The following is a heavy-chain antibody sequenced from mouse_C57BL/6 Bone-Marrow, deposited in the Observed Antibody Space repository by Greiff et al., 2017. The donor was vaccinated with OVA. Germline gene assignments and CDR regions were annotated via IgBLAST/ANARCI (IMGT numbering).Heavy chain of an antibody. D-gene: IGHD3-2*02. CDR2: IDPADGDT. V-gene: IGHV14-1*01. J-gene: IGHJ2*01. Sequence: EVQLQQSGAELVRPGASVKLSCTASGFNIKDYFMHWVKQRPEQGLEWIGRIDPADGDTEYAPKFQGKATMTADTSSNTAYLQLSSLTSEDTAVYYCTTTQATDFDYWGQGTTLTVSS. CDR1: GFNIKDYF. CDR3: TTTQATDFDY.